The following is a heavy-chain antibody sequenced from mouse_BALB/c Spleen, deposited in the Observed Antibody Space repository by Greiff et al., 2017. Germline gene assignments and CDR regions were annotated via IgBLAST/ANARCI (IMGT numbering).Heavy chain of an antibody. V-gene: IGHV7-3*02. Sequence: EVKLVESGGGLVQPGGSLRLSCATSGFTFTDYYMSWVRQPPGKALEWLGFIRNKANGYTTEYSASVKGRFTISRDNSQSILYLQMNTLRAEDSATYYCARDNYYRYDVAMDYWGQGTSVTVSS. CDR3: ARDNYYRYDVAMDY. CDR1: GFTFTDYY. J-gene: IGHJ4*01. D-gene: IGHD2-14*01. CDR2: IRNKANGYTT.